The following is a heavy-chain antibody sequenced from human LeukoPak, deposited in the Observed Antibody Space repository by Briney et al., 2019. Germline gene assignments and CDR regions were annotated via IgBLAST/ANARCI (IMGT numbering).Heavy chain of an antibody. CDR3: AREGPGYSSYYYYGVDV. CDR2: IDSGGAT. D-gene: IGHD3-9*01. Sequence: GGSLRLSCAASGFTFSFYAMTWVRQAPAKGLEWVSVIDSGGATYYADSVKGRFTISRDSSKNTLYLQMNSLRAEDTAVYYCAREGPGYSSYYYYGVDVWGQGATVTVSS. CDR1: GFTFSFYA. J-gene: IGHJ6*02. V-gene: IGHV3-53*01.